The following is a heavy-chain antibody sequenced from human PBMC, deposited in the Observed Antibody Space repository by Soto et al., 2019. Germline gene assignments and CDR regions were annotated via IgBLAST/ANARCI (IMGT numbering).Heavy chain of an antibody. V-gene: IGHV1-2*02. CDR3: ARIKWGLDYSSGMDV. Sequence: QVQLVQSGAEVRKSGASVKVSCKASGYTFSDYFIQWLRQAPGQGLEWVAGINPKTAATNYAKKFQDRVTVYSDPSVSTAYLELTRLRPDDTSLYYCARIKWGLDYSSGMDVWGQGTAVSVSS. CDR2: INPKTAAT. J-gene: IGHJ6*02. CDR1: GYTFSDYF. D-gene: IGHD2-15*01.